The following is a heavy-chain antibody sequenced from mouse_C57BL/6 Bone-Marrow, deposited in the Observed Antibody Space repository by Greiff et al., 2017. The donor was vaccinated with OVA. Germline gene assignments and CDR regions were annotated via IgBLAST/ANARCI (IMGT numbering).Heavy chain of an antibody. CDR1: GFSLTSYG. CDR2: IWSGGST. CDR3: AIYYYGSPAWFAY. J-gene: IGHJ3*01. Sequence: QVQLQQSGPDLVQPSQSLSITCTVSGFSLTSYGVHWVRQPPGKGLEWLGVIWSGGSTDYNAAFISRLSISKDNSKSQVFFKMNSLQADDTAIYYCAIYYYGSPAWFAYWGQGTLVTVSA. V-gene: IGHV2-4*01. D-gene: IGHD1-1*01.